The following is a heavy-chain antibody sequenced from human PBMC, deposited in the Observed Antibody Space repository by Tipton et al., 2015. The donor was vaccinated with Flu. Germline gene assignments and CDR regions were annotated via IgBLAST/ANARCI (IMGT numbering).Heavy chain of an antibody. V-gene: IGHV4-59*12. Sequence: GLVKPSETLSLTCTVSGGAISSNYWSWIRQPPGKRLEWIGYIYYSGSTKYNPSLKSRVTISVDTSKNQFSLKLRSVTAADTAVYYCARDPSLGMPDYFDYWGQGTVVTVSS. CDR3: ARDPSLGMPDYFDY. D-gene: IGHD2-2*01. CDR1: GGAISSNY. J-gene: IGHJ4*02. CDR2: IYYSGST.